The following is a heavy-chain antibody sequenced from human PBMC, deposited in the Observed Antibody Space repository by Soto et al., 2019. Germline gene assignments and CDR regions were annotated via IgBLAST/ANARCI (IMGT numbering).Heavy chain of an antibody. V-gene: IGHV3-23*01. Sequence: EVQLLESGGGLVQPGGSLRLSCAASGFTFSSFAMSWFRQAPGKGLEWLAGITFRGDHTYYADSVKGRFTLSRENSRNRLDLEMNSLQVEDTALYYCAKLGTRGVFDSWGQGTLLTVSS. J-gene: IGHJ4*02. CDR3: AKLGTRGVFDS. D-gene: IGHD3-10*01. CDR2: ITFRGDHT. CDR1: GFTFSSFA.